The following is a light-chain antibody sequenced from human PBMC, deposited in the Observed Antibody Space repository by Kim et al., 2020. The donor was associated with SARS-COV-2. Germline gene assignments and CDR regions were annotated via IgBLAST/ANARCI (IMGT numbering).Light chain of an antibody. CDR2: SDD. J-gene: IGLJ2*01. Sequence: GQSVTIYCSGSRSNLGSNAVKRYQQLPGTAPILLIYSDDHRPSGVPDRFSGSKCGTSASLASSGLQSEDEADYYCVAWDDSLNGVIFGGGTQLTVL. V-gene: IGLV1-44*01. CDR1: RSNLGSNA. CDR3: VAWDDSLNGVI.